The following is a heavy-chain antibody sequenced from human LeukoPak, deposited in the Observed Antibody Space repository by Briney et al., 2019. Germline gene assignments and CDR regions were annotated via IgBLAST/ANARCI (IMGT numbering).Heavy chain of an antibody. J-gene: IGHJ4*02. V-gene: IGHV3-74*01. CDR2: INSDGSST. D-gene: IGHD5-18*01. CDR3: AKELDTMFFDY. Sequence: GGSLRLSCAASGFTFSSYWMHWVRQAPGKGLVWVSRINSDGSSTSYADSVKGRFTISRDSGKNSVYLQMNSLTTDDTAFYFCAKELDTMFFDYWGQGALVTVSS. CDR1: GFTFSSYW.